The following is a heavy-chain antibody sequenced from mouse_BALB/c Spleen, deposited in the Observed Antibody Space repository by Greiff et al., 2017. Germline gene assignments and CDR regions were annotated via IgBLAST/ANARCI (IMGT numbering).Heavy chain of an antibody. Sequence: QVQLQQSGAELARPGASVKLSCKASGYTFTDYYINWVKQRTGQGLEWIGEIYPGSGNTYYNEKFKGKATLTADKSSSTAYMQLSSLTSEDSAVYFCARYGNYGWYFDVWGAGTTVTVSS. CDR3: ARYGNYGWYFDV. CDR2: IYPGSGNT. J-gene: IGHJ1*01. V-gene: IGHV1-77*01. CDR1: GYTFTDYY. D-gene: IGHD2-1*01.